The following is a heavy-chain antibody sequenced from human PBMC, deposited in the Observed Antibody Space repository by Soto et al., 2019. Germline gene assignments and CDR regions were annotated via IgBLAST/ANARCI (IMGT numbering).Heavy chain of an antibody. CDR2: INPHGGST. CDR1: GDTFTSYY. CDR3: ARSSGGNFGIIIEGSNWFDP. V-gene: IGHV1-46*01. D-gene: IGHD3-3*01. Sequence: ASVKVSCKAPGDTFTSYYLNWVRQAPGQGLEWMGVINPHGGSTKYAQKFQGRITMTRDTSRSTVYMELSSLRSDDTAIYYCARSSGGNFGIIIEGSNWFDPWGQGTLVTV. J-gene: IGHJ5*02.